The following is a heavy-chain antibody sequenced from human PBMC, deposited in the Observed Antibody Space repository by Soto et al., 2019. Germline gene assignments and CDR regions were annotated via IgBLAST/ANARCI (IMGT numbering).Heavy chain of an antibody. CDR2: ISIGGDNT. CDR1: GFTCSSAP. Sequence: XASLVLSCAASGFTCSSAPMSWVRQAPGKGLEWVSSISIGGDNTYYADSVKGRVTISRDSSKNTVYLQMNSLRAEDTAIYYCAKNNWLEYWGQGTLVTVSS. CDR3: AKNNWLEY. V-gene: IGHV3-23*01. J-gene: IGHJ4*02.